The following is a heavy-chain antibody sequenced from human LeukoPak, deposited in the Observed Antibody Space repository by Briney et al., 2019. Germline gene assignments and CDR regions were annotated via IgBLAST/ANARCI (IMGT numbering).Heavy chain of an antibody. D-gene: IGHD3-22*01. V-gene: IGHV1-46*01. CDR1: GYTFTSYY. Sequence: ASVKVSCKASGYTFTSYYMHWVRQAPGQGLEWMGIINPSGGSTSYAQKFQGRVTMTRDTSTSTVYMELSSLRSEDTAVYYCARGPYYYDSSGLNWFGPWGQGTLVTVSS. CDR3: ARGPYYYDSSGLNWFGP. J-gene: IGHJ5*02. CDR2: INPSGGST.